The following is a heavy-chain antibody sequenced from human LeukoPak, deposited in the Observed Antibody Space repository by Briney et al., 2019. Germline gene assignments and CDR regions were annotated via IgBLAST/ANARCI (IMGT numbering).Heavy chain of an antibody. CDR3: AREYSSSWYAWFDP. CDR2: ISVYNGNT. J-gene: IGHJ5*02. CDR1: GYSFTSYG. Sequence: ASVKVSCEPSGYSFTSYGICGVREAPGQGLWWMGWISVYNGNTHYAQKLQGRVTMTTDTSTSTAYMELRSLRSDDTAVYYCAREYSSSWYAWFDPWGQGTLVTVSS. V-gene: IGHV1-18*01. D-gene: IGHD6-13*01.